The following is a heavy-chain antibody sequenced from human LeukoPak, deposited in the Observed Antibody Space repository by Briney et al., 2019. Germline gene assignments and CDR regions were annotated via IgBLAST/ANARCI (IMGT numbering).Heavy chain of an antibody. Sequence: PSETLSLTCTVSGGSISSYYWYWIRQPPGKGLEWIGQIYYSGSTNYNPSLKSRVTISVDTSKNQFSLKLSSVTAADTAVYYCAREWSSFDHWGQGALVTVSS. CDR1: GGSISSYY. CDR3: AREWSSFDH. V-gene: IGHV4-59*01. J-gene: IGHJ4*02. D-gene: IGHD2-8*01. CDR2: IYYSGST.